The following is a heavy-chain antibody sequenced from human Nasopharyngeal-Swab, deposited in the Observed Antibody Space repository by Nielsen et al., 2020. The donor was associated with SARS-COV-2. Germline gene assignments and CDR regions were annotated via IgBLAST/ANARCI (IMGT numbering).Heavy chain of an antibody. D-gene: IGHD6-19*01. V-gene: IGHV3-23*01. Sequence: GESLKISCAASGFTFENYAMAWVRQAPGKGLEWVSSISGRGRAPYYAESVQGRLTISRDNSKNTLYLQMSSLRAEDTAVYHCAKDFSTGASGCLFAWGQGTLVTVSS. CDR3: AKDFSTGASGCLFA. CDR1: GFTFENYA. J-gene: IGHJ5*02. CDR2: ISGRGRAP.